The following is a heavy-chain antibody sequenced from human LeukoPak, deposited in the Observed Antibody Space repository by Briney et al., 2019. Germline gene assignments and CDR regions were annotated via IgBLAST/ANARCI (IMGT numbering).Heavy chain of an antibody. CDR3: ARDVNQRPYYYGMDV. CDR1: GFTFSSYE. D-gene: IGHD2-2*01. Sequence: GGSLRLSCAASGFTFSSYEMNWVRQAPGKGLEWVSYISSSGSTIYYADSVKGRFTISRHNAKNSLYLQMNSLRAEDTAVYYCARDVNQRPYYYGMDVWGKGTTVTVSS. V-gene: IGHV3-48*03. J-gene: IGHJ6*04. CDR2: ISSSGSTI.